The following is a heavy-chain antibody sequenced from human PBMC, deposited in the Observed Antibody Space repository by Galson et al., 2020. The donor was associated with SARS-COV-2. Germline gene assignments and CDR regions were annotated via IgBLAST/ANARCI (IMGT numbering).Heavy chain of an antibody. CDR2: IYTSGST. V-gene: IGHV4-4*07. D-gene: IGHD3-22*01. J-gene: IGHJ3*02. Sequence: SETLSLTCTVSGGSISSYYWSWIRQPAGKGLEWIGRIYTSGSTNYNPSLKSRVTMSVDTSKNQFSLKLSSVTAADTAVYYCARDVRPEDYYDSSGYYYRDYHDAFDIWGQGTMVTVSS. CDR3: ARDVRPEDYYDSSGYYYRDYHDAFDI. CDR1: GGSISSYY.